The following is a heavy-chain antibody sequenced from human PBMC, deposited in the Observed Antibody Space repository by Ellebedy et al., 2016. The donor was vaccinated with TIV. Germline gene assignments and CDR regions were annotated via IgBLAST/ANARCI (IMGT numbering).Heavy chain of an antibody. Sequence: GESLKISCTASGFTFGDYAMSWFRQAPGKGLEWVGFIRSKAYGGTTEYAASVKGRFTISRDDSKSIAYLQMNSLKTEDTAVYYCTTDYGYGDYRFRYWGQGTLVTVSS. CDR2: IRSKAYGGTT. J-gene: IGHJ4*02. V-gene: IGHV3-49*03. CDR1: GFTFGDYA. D-gene: IGHD4-17*01. CDR3: TTDYGYGDYRFRY.